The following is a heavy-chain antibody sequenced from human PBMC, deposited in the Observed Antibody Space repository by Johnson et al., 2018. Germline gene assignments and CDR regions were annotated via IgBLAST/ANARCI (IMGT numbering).Heavy chain of an antibody. CDR2: TSNDEGIK. Sequence: VQLVESGGGVVQPGRSLRLSCSASGFSFSNYVMHWVRQAPGKGLEWVAVTSNDEGIKYYVDSVKGRFTIPRDNSKGTLYLQINRLRAEDTAVYYCATGAIAGVIYREFFQHWGQGTLVTVSS. J-gene: IGHJ1*01. CDR1: GFSFSNYV. CDR3: ATGAIAGVIYREFFQH. V-gene: IGHV3-30*03. D-gene: IGHD3-10*01.